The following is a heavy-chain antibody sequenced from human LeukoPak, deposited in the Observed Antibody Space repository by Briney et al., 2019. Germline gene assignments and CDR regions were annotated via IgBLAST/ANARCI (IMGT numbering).Heavy chain of an antibody. CDR2: IYYSGST. Sequence: SETLSLTCTVSGGSISSHYWSWIRQPPGKGLEWIGYIYYSGSTNYNPSLKSRVTISVDTSKNQFSLKLSSVTAADTAVYYRARFGYSSSHNWFDPWGQGTLVTVSS. CDR1: GGSISSHY. D-gene: IGHD6-13*01. J-gene: IGHJ5*02. CDR3: ARFGYSSSHNWFDP. V-gene: IGHV4-59*11.